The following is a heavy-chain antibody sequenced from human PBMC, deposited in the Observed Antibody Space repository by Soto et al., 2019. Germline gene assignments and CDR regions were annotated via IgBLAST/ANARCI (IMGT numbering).Heavy chain of an antibody. Sequence: ASVKVSCKASGGTFSSYAISWVRQAPGQGLEWMGWINPNSGGTNYAQKFRGRVTMTRDTSISTAYMELSRLRSDDTAVYYCAREVEVPVVVIAGWFDPWGQGTLVTVSS. V-gene: IGHV1-2*02. CDR1: GGTFSSYA. CDR2: INPNSGGT. J-gene: IGHJ5*02. CDR3: AREVEVPVVVIAGWFDP. D-gene: IGHD2-15*01.